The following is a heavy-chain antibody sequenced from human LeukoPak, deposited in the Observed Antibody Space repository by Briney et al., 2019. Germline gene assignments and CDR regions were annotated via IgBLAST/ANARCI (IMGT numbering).Heavy chain of an antibody. D-gene: IGHD3-16*01. CDR3: ATPGGRGSPRPFDY. J-gene: IGHJ4*02. Sequence: GASVKVSCKVSGYTLTELSMHWVRQAPGKGLEWMGGFDPEDGETIYAQKFQGRVTMTEDTSTDTASMELSSLRSEDTAVYYCATPGGRGSPRPFDYLGQGTLVTVSS. V-gene: IGHV1-24*01. CDR1: GYTLTELS. CDR2: FDPEDGET.